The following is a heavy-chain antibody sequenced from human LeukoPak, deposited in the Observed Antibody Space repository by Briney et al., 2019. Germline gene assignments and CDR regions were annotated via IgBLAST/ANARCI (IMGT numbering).Heavy chain of an antibody. J-gene: IGHJ3*02. V-gene: IGHV3-30*09. CDR2: ISYDGNTK. CDR1: GIAFSNFP. D-gene: IGHD1-1*01. CDR3: TREAIGTAKLDDAFDI. Sequence: GGSLRLSCAATGIAFSNFPMHWVRQAPGKGLEWVAVISYDGNTKYYADSVKGRFAITRDNSKNTLFLQMNSPRGEDTAVYYCTREAIGTAKLDDAFDIWGQGTMVTVSS.